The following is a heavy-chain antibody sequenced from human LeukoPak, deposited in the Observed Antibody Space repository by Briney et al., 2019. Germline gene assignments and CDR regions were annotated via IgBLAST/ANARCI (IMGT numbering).Heavy chain of an antibody. Sequence: PGGSLRLSCAASGFTFSSYGMHWVRQAPGKGLEWVAFISYDGSNKYYADSLKGRFTISRDNSKNTLYLQMNSLRAEDTAVYYCAREACPYRLCYYDSSGYSLNYYFDYWGQGTLVTVSS. J-gene: IGHJ4*02. CDR2: ISYDGSNK. CDR3: AREACPYRLCYYDSSGYSLNYYFDY. CDR1: GFTFSSYG. V-gene: IGHV3-30*03. D-gene: IGHD3-22*01.